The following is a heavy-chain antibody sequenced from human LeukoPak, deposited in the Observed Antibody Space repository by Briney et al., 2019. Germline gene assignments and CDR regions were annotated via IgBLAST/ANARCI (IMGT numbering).Heavy chain of an antibody. D-gene: IGHD3-16*02. J-gene: IGHJ4*02. CDR2: IYYSGST. CDR1: GGSISSSSYY. V-gene: IGHV4-39*07. CDR3: ATDHFDYVWGTYRYWDY. Sequence: PSETLSLTCTVSGGSISSSSYYWGWIRQPPGKGLDWIGGIYYSGSTYYNPSLKSRVTISVDTSKNQFSLKLTSVTAAETAVYYCATDHFDYVWGTYRYWDYWGQGTLVTVSS.